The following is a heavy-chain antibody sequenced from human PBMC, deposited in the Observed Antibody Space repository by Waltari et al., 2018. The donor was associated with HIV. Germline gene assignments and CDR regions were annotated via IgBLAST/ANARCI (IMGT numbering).Heavy chain of an antibody. CDR2: ISSSSIYI. V-gene: IGHV3-21*01. CDR3: ARQDSSGGNYYYGMDV. D-gene: IGHD3-22*01. J-gene: IGHJ6*02. Sequence: EVQLVEAGGGMVKPGGSLRLSCPASGFPFSSYSMNGVRQAPGKGLEWVSSISSSSIYISYADSVKGRFTISRDNAKNSLYLQMNSLRAEDTAVYYCARQDSSGGNYYYGMDVWGQGTTVTVSS. CDR1: GFPFSSYS.